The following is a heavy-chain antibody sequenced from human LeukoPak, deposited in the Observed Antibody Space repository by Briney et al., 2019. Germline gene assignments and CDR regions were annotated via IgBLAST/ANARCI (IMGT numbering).Heavy chain of an antibody. CDR1: GFTVSSNY. Sequence: GGSLRLSCAASGFTVSSNYMSWVRQAPGKGLEWVSVIYSDGSTYYADSVKGRFTISRDNSKNTLYLQMNSLRAEDTAVYYCARFDGGNSEGFDYWGQGTLVTVSS. D-gene: IGHD4-23*01. CDR3: ARFDGGNSEGFDY. V-gene: IGHV3-53*01. J-gene: IGHJ4*02. CDR2: IYSDGST.